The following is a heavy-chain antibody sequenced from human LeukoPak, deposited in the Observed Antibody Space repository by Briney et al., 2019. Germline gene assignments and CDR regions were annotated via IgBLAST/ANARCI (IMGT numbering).Heavy chain of an antibody. Sequence: ASVKVSCKASGYTFTSYGISWVRQAPGQGLEWMGWISAYNGNTNYAQKLQGRVTMTTDTSTSTAYMELRSLRSDDTAVYYCARDPRYCSSTSCYYDYYGMDVWGQGTTVTVSS. V-gene: IGHV1-18*01. CDR3: ARDPRYCSSTSCYYDYYGMDV. CDR2: ISAYNGNT. J-gene: IGHJ6*02. CDR1: GYTFTSYG. D-gene: IGHD2-2*01.